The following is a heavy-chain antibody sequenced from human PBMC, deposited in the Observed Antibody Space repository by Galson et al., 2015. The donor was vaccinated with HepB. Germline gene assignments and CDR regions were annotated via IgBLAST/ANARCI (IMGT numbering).Heavy chain of an antibody. J-gene: IGHJ6*02. CDR3: ARDVRSYYNGMDV. CDR2: IHYSGRS. V-gene: IGHV4-61*01. CDR1: GGSVSSESHY. Sequence: LSLTCTASGGSVSSESHYWSWIRQPPGKGLEWIGYIHYSGRSDYNLSLKSRVTISLETSKNQFSLRLTSVTAADTATYYCARDVRSYYNGMDVWGQGTTVTVSS.